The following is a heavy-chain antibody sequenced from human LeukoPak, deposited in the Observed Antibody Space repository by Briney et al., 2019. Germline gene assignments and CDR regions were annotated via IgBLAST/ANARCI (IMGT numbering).Heavy chain of an antibody. CDR3: ARGPGRGFDI. CDR1: GGTFRSYT. V-gene: IGHV1-69*13. CDR2: IIVIFGTA. D-gene: IGHD7-27*01. Sequence: SVKVSCKASGGTFRSYTISWVRQAPGQGLEGMGGIIVIFGTANYAQKFQGRITINADESTSTAYMELSSLRSEDTAVYYCARGPGRGFDIWGQGTMVTVSS. J-gene: IGHJ3*02.